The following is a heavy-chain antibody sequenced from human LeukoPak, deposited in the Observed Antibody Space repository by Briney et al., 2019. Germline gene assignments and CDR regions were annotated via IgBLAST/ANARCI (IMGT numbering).Heavy chain of an antibody. CDR1: GFTFSTYG. Sequence: GGSLRLSCAASGFTFSTYGMHWVRQAPGKGLEWVAGISYDGSNKNFPDSVKGRFTISRDNSKNTLYLQMNSLRAEDTAVYYCAKDQLVATISIPPPNWFDPWGQGTLVTVSS. V-gene: IGHV3-30*18. CDR2: ISYDGSNK. J-gene: IGHJ5*02. CDR3: AKDQLVATISIPPPNWFDP. D-gene: IGHD5-12*01.